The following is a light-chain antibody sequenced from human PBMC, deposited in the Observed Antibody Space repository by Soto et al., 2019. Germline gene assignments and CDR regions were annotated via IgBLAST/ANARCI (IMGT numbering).Light chain of an antibody. CDR3: QQYNSYSET. CDR2: KAS. J-gene: IGKJ1*01. V-gene: IGKV1-5*03. Sequence: DIQMTQSPSTLSASVGDRVIMTCRASQSISSWLAWYQQKPGKAPKLLIYKASSLESGVPSRFSGSGSGTEFTLTISSLQPDDFATYYCQQYNSYSETFGQGTKVDIK. CDR1: QSISSW.